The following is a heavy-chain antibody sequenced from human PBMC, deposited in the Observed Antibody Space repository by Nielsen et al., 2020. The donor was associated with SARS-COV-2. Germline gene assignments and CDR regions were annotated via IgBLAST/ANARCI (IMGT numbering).Heavy chain of an antibody. Sequence: ASVKVSCKASGYTFTSYGISWVRQAPGQGLEWMGWISAYNGNTNYAQKLQGRVTMTTDTSTSTAYMELRSLRSDDTAVYYCARGGSYFDWLLYQNLYYYYGMDVWGQGTTVTVSS. V-gene: IGHV1-18*01. CDR1: GYTFTSYG. CDR3: ARGGSYFDWLLYQNLYYYYGMDV. J-gene: IGHJ6*02. D-gene: IGHD3-9*01. CDR2: ISAYNGNT.